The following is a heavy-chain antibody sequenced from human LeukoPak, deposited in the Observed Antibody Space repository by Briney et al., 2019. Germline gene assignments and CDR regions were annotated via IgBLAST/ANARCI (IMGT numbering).Heavy chain of an antibody. D-gene: IGHD6-6*01. V-gene: IGHV1-2*02. J-gene: IGHJ6*02. CDR1: GYTFTGYY. CDR2: INPNSGGT. Sequence: ASVKVSCKAPGYTFTGYYMHWVRQAPGQGLEWMGWINPNSGGTNYAQKFQGRVTMTRDTSISTAFMELSRLRSDDTAVYYCARERAEYSSSRYYYGMDVWGQGTTVTVSS. CDR3: ARERAEYSSSRYYYGMDV.